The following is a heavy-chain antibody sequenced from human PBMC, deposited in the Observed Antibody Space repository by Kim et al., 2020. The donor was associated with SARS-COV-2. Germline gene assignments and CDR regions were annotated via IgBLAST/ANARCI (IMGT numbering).Heavy chain of an antibody. D-gene: IGHD6-19*01. J-gene: IGHJ4*02. CDR3: ARAVASYGSGLYY. CDR2: ISAGGGST. V-gene: IGHV3-23*01. Sequence: GGSLRLSCAASGFTFSSFAMSWVRQAPGKGLEWVSAISAGGGSTYYADSVKGRFTISRDNSKNTLYLQMNSLRAEDTAVYYCARAVASYGSGLYYWGQGTLVTVSS. CDR1: GFTFSSFA.